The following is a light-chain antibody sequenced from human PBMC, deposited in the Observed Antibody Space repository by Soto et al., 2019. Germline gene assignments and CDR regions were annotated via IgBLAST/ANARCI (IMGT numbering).Light chain of an antibody. Sequence: EIVLTQSPATLSLSPGERATLSCRASQSVSSYLAWYQQKPGQAPRLLIYDASNSATGIPARFSGSGSGTDFTLTISSLEPEDFAVYYGQQRSNWPLTFGGGTKVEIQ. CDR2: DAS. CDR1: QSVSSY. V-gene: IGKV3-11*01. CDR3: QQRSNWPLT. J-gene: IGKJ4*01.